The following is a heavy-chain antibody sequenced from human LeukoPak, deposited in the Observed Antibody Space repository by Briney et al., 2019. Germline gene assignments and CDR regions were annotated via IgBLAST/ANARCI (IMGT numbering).Heavy chain of an antibody. CDR1: GGTFSSYA. Sequence: AASVKVSCKASGGTFSSYAISWVRQAPGQGLEWMGGIIPIFGTANYAQKFQGRVTITADESTSTAHMELSSLRSEDTAVYYCARELAHTSEYSSSAGGDYWGQGTLVTVSS. CDR2: IIPIFGTA. CDR3: ARELAHTSEYSSSAGGDY. J-gene: IGHJ4*02. V-gene: IGHV1-69*13. D-gene: IGHD6-6*01.